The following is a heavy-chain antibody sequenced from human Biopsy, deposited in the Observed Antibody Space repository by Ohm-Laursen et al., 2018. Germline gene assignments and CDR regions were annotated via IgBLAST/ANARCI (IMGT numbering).Heavy chain of an antibody. D-gene: IGHD3-22*01. J-gene: IGHJ2*01. CDR1: GDSISSYY. CDR2: VYYTGST. V-gene: IGHV4-59*01. CDR3: ARDRGYYSDRTVPEYFDL. Sequence: GTLSLTCTVSGDSISSYYWSWIRQPPGKGLQWIGYVYYTGSTDYNPSLQSRVTISVDTSKNHFSLRLRSVTPADTAIYYCARDRGYYSDRTVPEYFDLWGRGTLVTVSS.